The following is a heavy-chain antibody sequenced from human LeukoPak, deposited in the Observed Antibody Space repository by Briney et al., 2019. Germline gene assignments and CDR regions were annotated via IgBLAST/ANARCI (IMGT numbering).Heavy chain of an antibody. Sequence: PSETLSLTCTVSGDSITTGRYYWGWIRQPPGKGLEWIGSIDYSGTTYYNPSLKSRVTMSVDTSKNQFSLKLSSVTAADTAVYYCASRKLGYCADGVCQGWFDPWGQGTLVTVSS. CDR2: IDYSGTT. J-gene: IGHJ5*02. D-gene: IGHD2-8*01. CDR1: GDSITTGRYY. V-gene: IGHV4-39*01. CDR3: ASRKLGYCADGVCQGWFDP.